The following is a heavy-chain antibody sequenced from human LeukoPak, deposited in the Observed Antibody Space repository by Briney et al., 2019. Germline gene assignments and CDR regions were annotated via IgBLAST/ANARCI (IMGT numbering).Heavy chain of an antibody. V-gene: IGHV4-39*01. J-gene: IGHJ4*02. CDR2: IYYSGSA. CDR3: ARHLFSGWSGEYDS. Sequence: PSETLSLTCTVSGGSISSSSYYWGWVRQPPGKGLEWIGTIYYSGSAYYNPSLKSRFTIFVDLSNNQFSLKLNSVTAADTAVYYCARHLFSGWSGEYDSWGQGTLVTVSS. D-gene: IGHD6-19*01. CDR1: GGSISSSSYY.